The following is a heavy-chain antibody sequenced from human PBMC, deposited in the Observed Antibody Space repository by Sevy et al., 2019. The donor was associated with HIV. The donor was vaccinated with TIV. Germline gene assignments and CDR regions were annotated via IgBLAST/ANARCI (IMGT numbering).Heavy chain of an antibody. CDR1: GDSISGYY. CDR3: ARGIAAPRGMDV. Sequence: SETLSLTCTVSGDSISGYYWSWIRQPPGKGLEWIGYFFYSGSTNYNPSLKSRVTISLDTTRNQVSLKVRAGTAADTAVDYCARGIAAPRGMDVWGQGTTVTVSS. V-gene: IGHV4-59*01. CDR2: FFYSGST. D-gene: IGHD6-13*01. J-gene: IGHJ6*02.